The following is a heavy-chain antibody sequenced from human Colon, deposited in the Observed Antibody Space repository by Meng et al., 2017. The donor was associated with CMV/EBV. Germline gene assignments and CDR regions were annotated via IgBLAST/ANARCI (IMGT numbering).Heavy chain of an antibody. Sequence: SETLSLTCSVSGGSINTESYYWAWVRQPPGKGLEWIGTIYFSGSTYYNPSLRSRVTMSVDTSRNQFSLRLTSVTAADTAVYFCAREVTAGSDWYIDLWGRGLLVTVSS. D-gene: IGHD2-21*02. CDR1: GGSINTESYY. CDR2: IYFSGST. J-gene: IGHJ2*01. CDR3: AREVTAGSDWYIDL. V-gene: IGHV4-39*07.